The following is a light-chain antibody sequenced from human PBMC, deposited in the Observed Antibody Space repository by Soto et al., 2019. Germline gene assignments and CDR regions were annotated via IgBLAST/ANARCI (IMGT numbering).Light chain of an antibody. CDR1: PSVTNS. CDR2: GAF. CDR3: QQRNIWPPVT. J-gene: IGKJ5*01. V-gene: IGKV3-11*01. Sequence: EIVLTQSPATLSLSPGERATLSCRASPSVTNSLAWYQQKPGQAPRLRIYGAFNRATGIPARFSGSGSVTDFTLTISSLEPEAFAVYYCQQRNIWPPVTFGQGTRLEIK.